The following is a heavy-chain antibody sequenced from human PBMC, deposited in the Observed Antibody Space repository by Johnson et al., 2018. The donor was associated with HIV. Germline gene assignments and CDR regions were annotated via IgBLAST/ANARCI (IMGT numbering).Heavy chain of an antibody. CDR2: ISWNSESM. J-gene: IGHJ3*02. D-gene: IGHD2-15*01. CDR3: ARLRSPDAFDI. V-gene: IGHV3-9*03. CDR1: VFTFDDYA. Sequence: VYLVESGGGLVQPGRSLRLSCAASVFTFDDYAMHWVRQAPGKGLEWVSGISWNSESMAYADSVKGRFTISRDNAKNSLYLQMISLRAEDMGVYYCARLRSPDAFDIWGQGTMVTVSS.